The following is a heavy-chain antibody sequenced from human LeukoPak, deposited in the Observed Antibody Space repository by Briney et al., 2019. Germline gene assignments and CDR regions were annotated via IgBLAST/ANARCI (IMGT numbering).Heavy chain of an antibody. D-gene: IGHD5-18*01. J-gene: IGHJ4*02. V-gene: IGHV3-21*01. CDR1: GFTFSSFG. CDR3: ARSWIQLWSFYFDY. Sequence: GGSLRLSCAASGFTFSSFGMSWVRQAPGKGLEWVSSISSSSSYIYYADSVKGRFTISRDNAKNSLYLQMNSLRAEDTAVYYCARSWIQLWSFYFDYWGQGTLVTVSS. CDR2: ISSSSSYI.